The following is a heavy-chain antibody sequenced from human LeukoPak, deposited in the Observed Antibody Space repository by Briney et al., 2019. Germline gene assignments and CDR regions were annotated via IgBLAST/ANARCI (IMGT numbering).Heavy chain of an antibody. V-gene: IGHV3-21*01. CDR1: GFTFSSYS. J-gene: IGHJ4*02. D-gene: IGHD1-26*01. CDR3: ARDKYSGSYPLDY. CDR2: ISSSSSYI. Sequence: GGSLRLSCAASGFTFSSYSMNWVRQAPGKGLEWVSSISSSSSYIYYADSVKGRFTISRDNAKNSLYLQMNSLRAEDTAVYYCARDKYSGSYPLDYWGQGTLVTVSS.